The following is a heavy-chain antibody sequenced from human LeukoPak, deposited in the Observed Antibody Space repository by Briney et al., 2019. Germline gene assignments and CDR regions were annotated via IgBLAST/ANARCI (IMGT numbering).Heavy chain of an antibody. CDR2: IYSGGST. Sequence: GGSLRLSCAASGFTVSSNYMSWVRQAPGKGLEWVSVIYSGGSTYYADSVKGRFTISRDNSKNTLYLQMNSLRAEDTAVYYCASSGVQSSSDEKSFDYWGQGTLVTVSS. V-gene: IGHV3-66*02. J-gene: IGHJ4*02. CDR1: GFTVSSNY. D-gene: IGHD3-10*01. CDR3: ASSGVQSSSDEKSFDY.